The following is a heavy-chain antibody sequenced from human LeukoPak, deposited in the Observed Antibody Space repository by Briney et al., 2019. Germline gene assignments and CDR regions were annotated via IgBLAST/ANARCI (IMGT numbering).Heavy chain of an antibody. Sequence: ASVKVSCKASGGTFSSYAISWVRQAPGQGLEWMGGIIPIFGTANYAQKFQGRVTITTDESTSTAYMELSSLRSGDTAVYYCARVRYYGSGSYYGAYYFDYWGQGTLVTVSS. D-gene: IGHD3-10*01. J-gene: IGHJ4*02. V-gene: IGHV1-69*05. CDR2: IIPIFGTA. CDR1: GGTFSSYA. CDR3: ARVRYYGSGSYYGAYYFDY.